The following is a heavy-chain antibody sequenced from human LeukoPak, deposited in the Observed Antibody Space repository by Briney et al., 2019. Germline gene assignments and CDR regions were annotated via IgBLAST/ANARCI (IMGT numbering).Heavy chain of an antibody. Sequence: ASVKVSCKASGYTFTSYAMHWVRQAPGQRLEWMGWINAGNGNTKYSQEFQGRVTITRDTSASTAYMELSSLRSDDTAVYYCARADTLSGEFDPWGQGTLVTVSS. D-gene: IGHD3-10*02. CDR1: GYTFTSYA. J-gene: IGHJ5*02. CDR3: ARADTLSGEFDP. CDR2: INAGNGNT. V-gene: IGHV1-3*01.